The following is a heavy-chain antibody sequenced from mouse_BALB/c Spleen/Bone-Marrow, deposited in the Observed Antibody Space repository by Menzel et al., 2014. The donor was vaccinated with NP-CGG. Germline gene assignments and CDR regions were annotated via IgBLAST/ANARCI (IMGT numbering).Heavy chain of an antibody. CDR1: GFSLTSNG. D-gene: IGHD2-3*01. CDR2: IWGDGST. Sequence: QVQLKESGPGLGAPSQSLSITCTFSGFSLTSNGVSWIRQPPGKGLEWLGVIWGDGSTKYHSALISRLSFTKDNSKSRVFLKLNSLHTDDTATYYCAKPEDGYAMDYWGQGTSVTVSS. J-gene: IGHJ4*01. CDR3: AKPEDGYAMDY. V-gene: IGHV2-3*01.